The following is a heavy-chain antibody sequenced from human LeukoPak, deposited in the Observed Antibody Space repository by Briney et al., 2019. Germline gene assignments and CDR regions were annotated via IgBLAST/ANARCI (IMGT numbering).Heavy chain of an antibody. J-gene: IGHJ4*02. CDR2: ISWDGVIA. D-gene: IGHD3-16*01. CDR3: AKEVSGGSYYEWVEN. CDR1: GFVFYDYT. Sequence: RGSLRLSCAASGFVFYDYTMHWVRHAPGEGLEWVSLISWDGVIAHYSDSVKGRFTISRDNSKNSLYLQMNSLRTEDSALYYCAKEVSGGSYYEWVENWGQGTLVTVSS. V-gene: IGHV3-43*01.